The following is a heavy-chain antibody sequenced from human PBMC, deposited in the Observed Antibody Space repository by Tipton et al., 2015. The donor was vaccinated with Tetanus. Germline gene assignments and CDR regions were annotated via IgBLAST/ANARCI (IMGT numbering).Heavy chain of an antibody. CDR2: IYHSGST. Sequence: TLSLTCAVSGGSLTSDNHYWSWIRQPPGKGLEWIGYIYHSGSTYYNASLKSRLDISLDTSKNQFSLRLTSVTSAGTAVYYCAREDYFDISAFDIWGQGTMVTVSS. J-gene: IGHJ3*02. CDR3: AREDYFDISAFDI. V-gene: IGHV4-31*11. D-gene: IGHD2/OR15-2a*01. CDR1: GGSLTSDNHY.